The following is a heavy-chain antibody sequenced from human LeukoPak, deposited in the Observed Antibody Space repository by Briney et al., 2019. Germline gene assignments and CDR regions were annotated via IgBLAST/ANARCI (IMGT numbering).Heavy chain of an antibody. CDR3: ARDVHDFWSGKKTDV. D-gene: IGHD3-3*01. Sequence: RGSLRLSCAASGFTISSYWMSWVRQAPGKGLEWVANIKQDGSEKYYVDSVKGRFTISRDNAKNSLYLQMNSLRAEDTAVYYCARDVHDFWSGKKTDVWGKGTTVTVSS. CDR2: IKQDGSEK. J-gene: IGHJ6*04. CDR1: GFTISSYW. V-gene: IGHV3-7*01.